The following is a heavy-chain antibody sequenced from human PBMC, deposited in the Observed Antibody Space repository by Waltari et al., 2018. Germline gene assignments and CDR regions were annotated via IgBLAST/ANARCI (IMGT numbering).Heavy chain of an antibody. D-gene: IGHD3-3*01. CDR3: AREGDFWSGGFDY. J-gene: IGHJ4*02. CDR1: GGSISSSY. Sequence: QVQLQESGPGLVKPSETLSLTCPVSGGSISSSYWCWIRQPAGKGLEWIGRIYTSGSTNYNPSLKSRVTMSVDTSKNQFSLKLSSVTAADTAVYYCAREGDFWSGGFDYWGQGTLVTVSS. CDR2: IYTSGST. V-gene: IGHV4-4*07.